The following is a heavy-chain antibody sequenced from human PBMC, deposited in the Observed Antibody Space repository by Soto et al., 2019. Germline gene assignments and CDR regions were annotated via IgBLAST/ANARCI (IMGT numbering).Heavy chain of an antibody. V-gene: IGHV3-11*01. CDR1: GFTFSDYY. Sequence: GGSLRLSCAASGFTFSDYYMSWIRQAPGKGLEWVSYISSSGSTIYYADSVKGRFTISRDNAKNSLYMQMNSLRAEDTAVYYCASRRSRNPFDYWGQGTMVTVSS. CDR3: ASRRSRNPFDY. J-gene: IGHJ4*02. CDR2: ISSSGSTI.